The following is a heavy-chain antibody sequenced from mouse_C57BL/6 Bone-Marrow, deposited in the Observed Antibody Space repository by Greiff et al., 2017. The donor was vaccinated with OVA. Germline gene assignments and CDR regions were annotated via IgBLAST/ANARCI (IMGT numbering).Heavy chain of an antibody. CDR1: GYTFTSYW. D-gene: IGHD2-4*01. J-gene: IGHJ3*01. V-gene: IGHV1-64*01. CDR3: AREGFYDDYDDLAY. CDR2: IHPNSGST. Sequence: QVQLQQPGAELVKPGASVKLSCKASGYTFTSYWMHWVKQRPGQGLEWIGMIHPNSGSTNYNEKFKSKATLTVDKSSSTAYMQLSSLTSEDSAVYYCAREGFYDDYDDLAYWGQGTLVTGSA.